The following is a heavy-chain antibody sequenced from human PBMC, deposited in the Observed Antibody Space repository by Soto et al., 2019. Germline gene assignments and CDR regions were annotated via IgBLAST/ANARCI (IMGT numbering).Heavy chain of an antibody. CDR2: IYDTGISGYTPST. V-gene: IGHV4-59*01. CDR1: GGSITSSY. CDR3: ARGEDAFFYYGLDV. Sequence: SETLSLTCTVSGGSITSSYWSWIRRPPGKGLEWIAYIYDTGISGYTPSTSYNPSLKSRVTMSVDTSKSQFSLKLNSVTAAATAVYYCARGEDAFFYYGLDVWGKGITVTVSS. J-gene: IGHJ6*04.